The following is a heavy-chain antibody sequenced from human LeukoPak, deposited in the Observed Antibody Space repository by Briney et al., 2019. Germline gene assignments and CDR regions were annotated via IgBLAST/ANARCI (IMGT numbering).Heavy chain of an antibody. V-gene: IGHV3-23*01. CDR2: ISGSGGST. Sequence: PGGSLRLSCAASGFTFINYWMSWVRQAPGKGLEWVSAISGSGGSTYYADSVKGRFTISRDNSKNTLYLQMNSLRAEDTAVYYCAKPSSGWLTDAFDIWGQGTMVTVSS. CDR1: GFTFINYW. J-gene: IGHJ3*02. CDR3: AKPSSGWLTDAFDI. D-gene: IGHD6-19*01.